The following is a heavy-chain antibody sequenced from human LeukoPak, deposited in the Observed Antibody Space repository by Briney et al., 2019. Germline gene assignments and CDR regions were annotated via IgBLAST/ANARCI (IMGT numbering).Heavy chain of an antibody. Sequence: GGSLRLSCAASGFTFSTSGMNWVRQAPGKGLEWVASISSRSYGYYADAVKGRFTISRDNARNSLYLQMNSLRAGDTALYYCARGGGDIPIDSWGQGTLVAVSS. CDR1: GFTFSTSG. CDR2: ISSRSYG. J-gene: IGHJ4*02. V-gene: IGHV3-21*01. CDR3: ARGGGDIPIDS. D-gene: IGHD2-21*02.